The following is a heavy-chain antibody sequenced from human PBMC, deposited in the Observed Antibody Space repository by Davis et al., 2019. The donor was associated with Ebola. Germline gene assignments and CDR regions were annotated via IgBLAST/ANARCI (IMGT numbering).Heavy chain of an antibody. CDR2: ISGSGGST. V-gene: IGHV3-23*01. CDR1: GFTFSSYA. Sequence: PGGSLRLSCAASGFTFSSYAMSWVRQAPGKGLEWVSAISGSGGSTYYADSVKGRFTISRDNSKNTLYLQMNSLRAEDTAVYYCARDRVVWVRNYYYYYMDVWGKGTTVTVSS. CDR3: ARDRVVWVRNYYYYYMDV. J-gene: IGHJ6*03. D-gene: IGHD1-1*01.